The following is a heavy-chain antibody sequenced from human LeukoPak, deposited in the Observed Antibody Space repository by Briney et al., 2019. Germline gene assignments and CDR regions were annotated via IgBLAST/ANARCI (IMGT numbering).Heavy chain of an antibody. Sequence: GGSLRLSCAGSGFTFSNYGMHWVRQAPGKGLQWLAVVSYDGSNKFYADSVKGRFTISRDNSKNTLYLQMNSLRAEDTAVYYCAKDTHRAYYGSGTWGQGTLVTVSS. J-gene: IGHJ5*02. CDR1: GFTFSNYG. D-gene: IGHD3-10*01. CDR3: AKDTHRAYYGSGT. CDR2: VSYDGSNK. V-gene: IGHV3-30*18.